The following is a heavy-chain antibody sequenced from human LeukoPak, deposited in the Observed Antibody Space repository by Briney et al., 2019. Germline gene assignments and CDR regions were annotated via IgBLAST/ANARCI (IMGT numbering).Heavy chain of an antibody. CDR2: IYYSGST. CDR3: ARDGAHKNHYYSYYYMDV. V-gene: IGHV4-59*01. CDR1: GGSISSYY. Sequence: SETLSLTCTVSGGSISSYYWTWIRQPPGKGLEWTGYIYYSGSTNYNPSLKSRVTISVDTSNNQFSLKLSSVTAADTAVYYCARDGAHKNHYYSYYYMDVWGKGTTVTVSS. J-gene: IGHJ6*03. D-gene: IGHD3-16*01.